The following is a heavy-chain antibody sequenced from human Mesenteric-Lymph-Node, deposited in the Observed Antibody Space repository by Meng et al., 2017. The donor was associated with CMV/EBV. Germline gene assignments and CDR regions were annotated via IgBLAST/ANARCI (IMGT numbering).Heavy chain of an antibody. D-gene: IGHD3/OR15-3a*01. Sequence: GESLKISCAASGFTFSSYAMTWVRQAPGKGLEWVSGISGSGGITYYADSVKGRFTISRDNAKNSLYLQMNSLRAEDTAVYYCARQGWKSVIFFDYWGQGKLVTVSS. V-gene: IGHV3-23*01. CDR1: GFTFSSYA. CDR2: ISGSGGIT. CDR3: ARQGWKSVIFFDY. J-gene: IGHJ4*02.